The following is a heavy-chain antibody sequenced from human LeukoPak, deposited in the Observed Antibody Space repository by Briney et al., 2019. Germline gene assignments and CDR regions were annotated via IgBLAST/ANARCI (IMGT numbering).Heavy chain of an antibody. CDR3: ARSRYGVLDY. CDR1: GGSISSGSYY. Sequence: SQTLSLTCTVSGGSISSGSYYWSWIRQPAGKGLEWIGRIYTSGSTNYNPSLKSRVTISVDTSKNQLSLKLSSVTAADTAVYYCARSRYGVLDYWGQGTLVTVSS. D-gene: IGHD4-17*01. CDR2: IYTSGST. V-gene: IGHV4-61*02. J-gene: IGHJ4*02.